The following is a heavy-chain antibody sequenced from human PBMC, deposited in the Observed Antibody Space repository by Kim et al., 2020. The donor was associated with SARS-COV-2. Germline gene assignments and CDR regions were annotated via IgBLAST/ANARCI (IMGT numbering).Heavy chain of an antibody. CDR1: GFTFSSYE. CDR2: ISSSGSTI. D-gene: IGHD3-10*01. J-gene: IGHJ4*02. Sequence: GGSLRLSCAASGFTFSSYEMNWVRQAPGKGLEWVSYISSSGSTIYYADSVKGRFTISRDNAKNSLYLQMNSLRAEDTAVYYCARVWFREASLDYWGQGTLVTVSS. CDR3: ARVWFREASLDY. V-gene: IGHV3-48*03.